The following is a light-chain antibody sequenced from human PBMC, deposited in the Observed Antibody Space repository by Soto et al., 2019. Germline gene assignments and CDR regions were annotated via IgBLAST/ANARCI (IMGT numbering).Light chain of an antibody. CDR2: AAS. Sequence: DIQMTQSPSSLSASEGDRVTITCRASQDINKYLAWYQQIPGKAPKLLIFAASTLPSGVPSRFSASGSGTDFTLTVDGLQPEDAATYYCQQTKGFPLTFGGGTKVEIK. CDR1: QDINKY. V-gene: IGKV1-12*01. J-gene: IGKJ4*01. CDR3: QQTKGFPLT.